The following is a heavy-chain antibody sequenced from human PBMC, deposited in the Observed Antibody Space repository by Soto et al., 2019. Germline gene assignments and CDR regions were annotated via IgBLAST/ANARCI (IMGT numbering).Heavy chain of an antibody. CDR2: ISGSGSNT. CDR1: GFTFSSYA. J-gene: IGHJ6*02. Sequence: PGGSLRLSCAASGFTFSSYAMTWVRQAPGKGLEWASAISGSGSNTFYADSVKGRFTISRDNSKNTLYLQMNSLRAEDTAVYYCAKTVSNSSSWYYYYYVMDVWGQGTTVTVSS. V-gene: IGHV3-23*01. D-gene: IGHD6-13*01. CDR3: AKTVSNSSSWYYYYYVMDV.